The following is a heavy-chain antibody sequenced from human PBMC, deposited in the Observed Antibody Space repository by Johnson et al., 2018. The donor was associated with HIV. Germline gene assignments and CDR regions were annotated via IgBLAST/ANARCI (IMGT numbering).Heavy chain of an antibody. D-gene: IGHD6-6*01. CDR1: GSTFRSYA. CDR3: AKGRARTAARQPRGDAFDI. Sequence: VQLVESGGGVVQPGRSLRLSCADSGSTFRSYAMHWVRQAPGKGLEWVAVIWYDGSNKYYADSVKGRFTISRDNSKNTLYLQMNSLRAEETAVYYCAKGRARTAARQPRGDAFDIWGQGTMVTVSS. CDR2: IWYDGSNK. V-gene: IGHV3-33*06. J-gene: IGHJ3*02.